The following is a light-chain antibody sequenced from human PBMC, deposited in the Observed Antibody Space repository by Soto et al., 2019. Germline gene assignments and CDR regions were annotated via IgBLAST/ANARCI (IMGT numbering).Light chain of an antibody. Sequence: EVVVTQSPATLSVSLGGRATLSCRASQSVRTNLAWYQQKPGQAPRLLIYAASTRATGVPARFSGSGSGTEFTLTITSLQSEDFAVYYCQQYGSSPLTFGGGTKVEIK. V-gene: IGKV3-15*01. J-gene: IGKJ4*01. CDR1: QSVRTN. CDR3: QQYGSSPLT. CDR2: AAS.